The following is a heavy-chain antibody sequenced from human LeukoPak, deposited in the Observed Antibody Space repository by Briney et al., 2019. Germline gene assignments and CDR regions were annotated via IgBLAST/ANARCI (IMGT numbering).Heavy chain of an antibody. Sequence: GESLKISCKGSGYSFTSYWIGWVRQMPGKGLEWMEIIYPGDSDTRYSPSFQGQVTISADKSISTAYLQWSSLKALDTAMYYCARQGLLWFGEGDESFDYWGQGTLVTVSS. CDR3: ARQGLLWFGEGDESFDY. J-gene: IGHJ4*02. V-gene: IGHV5-51*01. D-gene: IGHD3-10*01. CDR1: GYSFTSYW. CDR2: IYPGDSDT.